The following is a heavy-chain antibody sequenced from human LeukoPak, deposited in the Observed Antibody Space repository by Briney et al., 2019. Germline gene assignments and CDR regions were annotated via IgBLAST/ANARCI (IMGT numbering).Heavy chain of an antibody. J-gene: IGHJ4*02. CDR3: VRHRKTYCTTTRCSYYFDY. Sequence: SETLSLTCSVSGGSISSTAYYWGWIRQAPGKGLEWIGTIYYSGTTQYNPFLKSRVIISVDTSKNQFSLKVRSVIAADLAVYYCVRHRKTYCTTTRCSYYFDYWGQGALVTVSS. V-gene: IGHV4-39*01. CDR2: IYYSGTT. D-gene: IGHD2-2*01. CDR1: GGSISSTAYY.